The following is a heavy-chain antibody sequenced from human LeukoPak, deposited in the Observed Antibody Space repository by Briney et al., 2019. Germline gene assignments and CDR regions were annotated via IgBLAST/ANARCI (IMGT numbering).Heavy chain of an antibody. V-gene: IGHV3-43*01. J-gene: IGHJ5*02. Sequence: GGSLRLSCVASGFDFEDYSMHWVRQVPGRGLEWVCLITWDGGTIYYADSVKGRFTISRDNNINSLYLQMDRLTIEDSGLYHCTSQLGGDRLDPWGQGTLVTVSS. CDR3: TSQLGGDRLDP. CDR1: GFDFEDYS. D-gene: IGHD1-1*01. CDR2: ITWDGGTI.